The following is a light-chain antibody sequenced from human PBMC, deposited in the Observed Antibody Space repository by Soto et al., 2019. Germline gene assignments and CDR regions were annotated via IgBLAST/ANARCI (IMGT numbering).Light chain of an antibody. V-gene: IGKV2-24*01. J-gene: IGKJ5*01. CDR2: KIS. CDR3: MQGTQYPIT. Sequence: DIVMTQTPLSSPVTLGQPASISCRSSQSLLHGDGNTYFSWLQQRPGQPPRLLIYKISNRLSGVPDRFSGSGAETDFTLKISRVEADDVGVYYCMQGTQYPITFGQGTRLEIK. CDR1: QSLLHGDGNTY.